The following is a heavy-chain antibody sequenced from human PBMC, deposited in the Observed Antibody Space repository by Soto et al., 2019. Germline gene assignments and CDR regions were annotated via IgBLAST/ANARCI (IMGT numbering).Heavy chain of an antibody. CDR3: ARDGEKYSSGWYYGMDV. J-gene: IGHJ6*02. CDR1: GFTFSSYG. V-gene: IGHV3-33*01. Sequence: TGGSLRLSCAASGFTFSSYGMHWVRQAPGKGLEWVAVIWYDGSNKYYADSVKGRFTISRDNSKNTLYLQMNSLRVEDTAVYYCARDGEKYSSGWYYGMDVWGQGTTVTVSS. D-gene: IGHD6-19*01. CDR2: IWYDGSNK.